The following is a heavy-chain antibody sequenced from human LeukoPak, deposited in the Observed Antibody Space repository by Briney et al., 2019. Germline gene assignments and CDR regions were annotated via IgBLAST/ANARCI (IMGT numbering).Heavy chain of an antibody. J-gene: IGHJ6*03. D-gene: IGHD2/OR15-2a*01. Sequence: SETLSLTCAVFGGSISSSAWWTWVRQSPGKGLEWIGEINDRGTINYNPSLQRRVSISVDKSKNEFSLILNSVTDADTALYYCAREAKGTNFFYSSMDVWGKGTTVTVSS. CDR3: AREAKGTNFFYSSMDV. CDR2: INDRGTI. CDR1: GGSISSSAW. V-gene: IGHV4-4*02.